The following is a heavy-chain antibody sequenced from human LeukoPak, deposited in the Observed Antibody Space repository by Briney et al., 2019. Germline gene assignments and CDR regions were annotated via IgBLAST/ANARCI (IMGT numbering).Heavy chain of an antibody. CDR2: ISAYNGNT. CDR3: ARAESSGWYSEYFQH. Sequence: ASVKVSCKASGYTFTSYGISWVRQAPGQGLEWMGWISAYNGNTNYAQKLQGRVTMTTDTSTSTAYMELRSLRSDDTAMYYCARAESSGWYSEYFQHWGQGTLVTVSS. CDR1: GYTFTSYG. J-gene: IGHJ1*01. D-gene: IGHD6-19*01. V-gene: IGHV1-18*01.